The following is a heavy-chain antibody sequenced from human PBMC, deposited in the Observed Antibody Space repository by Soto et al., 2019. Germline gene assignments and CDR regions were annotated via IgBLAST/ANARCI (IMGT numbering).Heavy chain of an antibody. D-gene: IGHD2-15*01. CDR3: AKVGCSGASCYQGY. CDR1: GFTFSSYD. CDR2: LCPSGGTL. Sequence: AVSLRLSCPPSGFTFSSYDVSWLRQAPGRGLEWVSFLCPSGGTLYYVDSVKGRFNISREASKNTLYLQMNSLRAEDTAIYYCAKVGCSGASCYQGYWGKGT. J-gene: IGHJ4*02. V-gene: IGHV3-23*01.